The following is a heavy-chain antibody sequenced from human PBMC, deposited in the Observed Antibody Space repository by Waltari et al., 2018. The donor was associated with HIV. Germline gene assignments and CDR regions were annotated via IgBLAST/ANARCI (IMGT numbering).Heavy chain of an antibody. D-gene: IGHD1-1*01. CDR2: ISYDGSNK. V-gene: IGHV3-30*18. CDR1: GFTFSSYG. CDR3: AKGWTPRYFDY. Sequence: QVQLVESGGGVVQPGRSLRLSCAASGFTFSSYGMHWVRQAPGKGLGWVAVISYDGSNKYYAASVKGRFTISRDNSKNTLYLQMNSLRAEDTAVYYCAKGWTPRYFDYWGQGTLVTVSS. J-gene: IGHJ4*02.